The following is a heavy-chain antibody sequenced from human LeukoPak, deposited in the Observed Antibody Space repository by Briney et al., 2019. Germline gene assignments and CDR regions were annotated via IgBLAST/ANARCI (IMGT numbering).Heavy chain of an antibody. CDR3: ASLQYYDILTGYYNVGAFDI. J-gene: IGHJ3*02. V-gene: IGHV4-30-2*01. CDR2: IYHSGST. Sequence: PSLTLSLTCAVSGGSISSGGYSWSWIRQPPGKGLEWIGYIYHSGSTYYNPSLKSRVTISVDRSKNQFSLKLSSVTAADTAVYYCASLQYYDILTGYYNVGAFDIWGQGTMVTVSS. CDR1: GGSISSGGYS. D-gene: IGHD3-9*01.